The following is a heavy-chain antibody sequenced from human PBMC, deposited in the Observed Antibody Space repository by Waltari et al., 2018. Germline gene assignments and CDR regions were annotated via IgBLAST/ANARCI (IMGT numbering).Heavy chain of an antibody. D-gene: IGHD3-16*01. V-gene: IGHV3-33*03. J-gene: IGHJ4*02. CDR3: VGGQMGDF. CDR2: ISYYGSKR. CDR1: GFTFSNYG. Sequence: VESGGGVVQPGRSLRLSCVPSGFTFSNYGMHGVRQAPGKGLEWVAVISYYGSKRFYADAVKGRFTISRDNSKNILYLQMNSLRADDTAMYYCVGGQMGDFWGQGTLVTVSS.